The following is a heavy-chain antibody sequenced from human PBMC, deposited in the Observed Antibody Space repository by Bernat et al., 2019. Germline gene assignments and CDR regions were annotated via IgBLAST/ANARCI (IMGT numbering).Heavy chain of an antibody. V-gene: IGHV3-23*04. Sequence: EVQLVESGGGLVQPGGSLRLSCVASGFTFSSYAMSWVRQAPGKGLEWVSAISCSGGTTYYADSVKGRFTISRDNSKNTLYLQMNSLRDGDTAVYYCARLWLRELFRHTDIFDYWGKGTLVTGSS. J-gene: IGHJ4*02. CDR3: ARLWLRELFRHTDIFDY. CDR2: ISCSGGTT. D-gene: IGHD3-10*01. CDR1: GFTFSSYA.